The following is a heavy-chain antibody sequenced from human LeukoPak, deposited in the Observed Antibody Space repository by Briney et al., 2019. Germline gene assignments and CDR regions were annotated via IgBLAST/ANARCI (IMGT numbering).Heavy chain of an antibody. CDR1: GYTFTSYG. CDR2: ISAYNGNT. D-gene: IGHD3-9*01. CDR3: ARALEDYDILTGYDC. J-gene: IGHJ4*02. V-gene: IGHV1-18*01. Sequence: ASVKVSCRASGYTFTSYGISWVRQAPGQGLEWMGWISAYNGNTNYAQKLQGRVTMTTDTSTSTAYMELRSLRSDDTAVYYCARALEDYDILTGYDCWGQGTLVTVSS.